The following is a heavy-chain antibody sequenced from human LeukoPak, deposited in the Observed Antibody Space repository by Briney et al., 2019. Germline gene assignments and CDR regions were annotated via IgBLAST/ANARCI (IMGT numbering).Heavy chain of an antibody. CDR3: AGAGYSSSWYFDY. CDR2: INHSGST. J-gene: IGHJ4*02. D-gene: IGHD6-13*01. V-gene: IGHV4-34*01. Sequence: SETLSLTCAVYGGSFSGYYWSWIRQPPGKGLEWIGEINHSGSTNYNPSLKSRVTISVDTSKNQFSLKLSSVTAADTAVYYCAGAGYSSSWYFDYWGQGTLVTVSS. CDR1: GGSFSGYY.